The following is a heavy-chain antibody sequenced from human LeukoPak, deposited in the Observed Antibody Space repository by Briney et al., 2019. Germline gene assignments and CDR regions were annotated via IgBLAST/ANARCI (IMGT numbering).Heavy chain of an antibody. V-gene: IGHV3-7*01. D-gene: IGHD1-7*01. CDR1: GFSFSSYS. Sequence: GGSLRLSCAASGFSFSSYSMTWVRQAPGKGLEWVANINQDGSEKYYVDSVKGRFTISRDNARKSLCLQMSSLRAEDTAVCYCARDLKLELPASSGYCYGMDVWGQGTTVTVSS. J-gene: IGHJ6*02. CDR2: INQDGSEK. CDR3: ARDLKLELPASSGYCYGMDV.